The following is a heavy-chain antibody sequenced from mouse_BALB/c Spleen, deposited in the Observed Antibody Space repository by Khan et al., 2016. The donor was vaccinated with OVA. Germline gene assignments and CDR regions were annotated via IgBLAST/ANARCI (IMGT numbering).Heavy chain of an antibody. J-gene: IGHJ3*01. V-gene: IGHV1-7*01. CDR2: IDPRTGYT. CDR3: ARRGLYGIFAY. D-gene: IGHD2-1*01. Sequence: VQLQQSGAELAKPGASVKMSCKASGYTLTTYWMHWVKQRPGQGLAWIGYIDPRTGYTEYNQKFKDKATLTTDKSYITAYKQLSSLTSEYSAGYYCARRGLYGIFAYMSQGTLVTVSA. CDR1: GYTLTTYW.